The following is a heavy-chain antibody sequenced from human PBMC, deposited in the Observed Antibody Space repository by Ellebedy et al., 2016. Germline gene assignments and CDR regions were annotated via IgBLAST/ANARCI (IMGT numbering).Heavy chain of an antibody. V-gene: IGHV3-7*03. CDR1: GFTFSSYW. D-gene: IGHD6-19*01. J-gene: IGHJ4*02. CDR3: ARDSRSSGWYDRRATTDDY. Sequence: GGSLRLSCAASGFTFSSYWMSWVRQAPGKGLEWVANIKQDGSEKYYVDSVKGRFTISRDNAKNSLYLQMNSLRAEDTAVYYCARDSRSSGWYDRRATTDDYWGQGTLVTVSS. CDR2: IKQDGSEK.